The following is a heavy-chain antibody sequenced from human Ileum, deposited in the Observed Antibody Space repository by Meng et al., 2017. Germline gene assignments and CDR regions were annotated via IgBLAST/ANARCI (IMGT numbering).Heavy chain of an antibody. CDR1: GLTLSGDG. V-gene: IGHV3-23*04. J-gene: IGHJ4*02. CDR2: LSGSGGST. D-gene: IGHD1-26*01. Sequence: VRLGEAGVALVHPGGALRLSCAASGLTLSGDGMGWVRQAPGKGLEWVSALSGSGGSTYYADSVKGRFTISRDNSKNTLYLQMNSLTAEDTALYYCAKELGARLPFDYWGQGTLVTVSS. CDR3: AKELGARLPFDY.